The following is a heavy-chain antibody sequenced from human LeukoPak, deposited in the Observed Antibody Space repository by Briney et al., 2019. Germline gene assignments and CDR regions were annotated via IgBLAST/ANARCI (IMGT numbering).Heavy chain of an antibody. V-gene: IGHV1-2*02. J-gene: IGHJ4*02. CDR1: GYTFTGYY. Sequence: ASVKVSCKASGYTFTGYYMHWVRQAPGQGLEWMGWINPNSGGTNYAQKFQGRVTMTRDTSISTAYMELSRLRSDDTAVYYRARARVRGVIYSYWGQGTLVTVSS. D-gene: IGHD3-10*01. CDR2: INPNSGGT. CDR3: ARARVRGVIYSY.